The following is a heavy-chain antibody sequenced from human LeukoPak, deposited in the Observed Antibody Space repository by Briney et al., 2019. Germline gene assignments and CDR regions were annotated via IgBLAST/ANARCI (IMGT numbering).Heavy chain of an antibody. CDR3: AKVTLYYYDSSAYLGY. CDR1: GFTFSSYA. V-gene: IGHV3-23*01. D-gene: IGHD3-22*01. Sequence: PGGSLRLSCAASGFTFSSYAMSWVRQAPGKGLEWVSAISGSGGSTYYADSVKGRFTISRDNSKNTLYLQMNSLRAEDTAVYYCAKVTLYYYDSSAYLGYWGPGTLVTVSS. CDR2: ISGSGGST. J-gene: IGHJ4*02.